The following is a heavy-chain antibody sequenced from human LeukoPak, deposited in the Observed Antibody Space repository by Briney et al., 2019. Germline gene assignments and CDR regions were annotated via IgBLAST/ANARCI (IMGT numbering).Heavy chain of an antibody. D-gene: IGHD3-16*01. J-gene: IGHJ5*02. CDR1: GGTFSSYA. CDR2: IIPIFGTA. Sequence: ASVKVSCKASGGTFSSYAISWVRQAPGQGLEWMGGIIPIFGTANYAQKFQGRVTITADKSTSTAYMELSGLRSEDTAVYYCAREGGAQNWFDPWGQGTLVTVSS. CDR3: AREGGAQNWFDP. V-gene: IGHV1-69*06.